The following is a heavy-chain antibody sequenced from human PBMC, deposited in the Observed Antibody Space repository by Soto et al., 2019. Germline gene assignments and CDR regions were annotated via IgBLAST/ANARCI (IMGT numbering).Heavy chain of an antibody. CDR1: GDSINSDNW. V-gene: IGHV4-4*02. J-gene: IGHJ4*02. CDR2: IYHSGAT. Sequence: SETLSLTCSVSGDSINSDNWSWVRQAPGKGLEWIGEIYHSGATTYNPSLKSRATISVDPSNNHFSLKMTSVTAADTAVYFCARDLGTGTDYWGRGTLVTVSS. CDR3: ARDLGTGTDY.